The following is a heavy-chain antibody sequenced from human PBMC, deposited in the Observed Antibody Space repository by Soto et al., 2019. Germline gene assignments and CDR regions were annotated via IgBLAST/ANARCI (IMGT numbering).Heavy chain of an antibody. J-gene: IGHJ6*02. Sequence: PGGSLRLSCAASGFTFSSYSMNWVRQAPGKGLEWVSSISSSSSYIYYADSVKGRFTISRDNAKNSLYLQMNSLRAEDTAVYYCARAQERYYYGSGSWGIASYYGMDVWGQGTTVTVSS. CDR2: ISSSSSYI. CDR1: GFTFSSYS. V-gene: IGHV3-21*01. CDR3: ARAQERYYYGSGSWGIASYYGMDV. D-gene: IGHD3-10*01.